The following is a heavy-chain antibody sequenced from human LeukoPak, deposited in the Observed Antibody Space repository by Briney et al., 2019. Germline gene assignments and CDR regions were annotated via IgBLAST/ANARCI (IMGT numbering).Heavy chain of an antibody. CDR1: GGSISSYY. Sequence: SETLSLTCTVSGGSISSYYWSWIRQPPGKGLEWIGSIYHSGSTYYNPSLKSRVTISVDTSKNQFSLKLSSVTAADTAVYYCASSFGDSSGFFDYWGQGTLVTVSS. CDR2: IYHSGST. D-gene: IGHD3-22*01. J-gene: IGHJ4*02. CDR3: ASSFGDSSGFFDY. V-gene: IGHV4-59*08.